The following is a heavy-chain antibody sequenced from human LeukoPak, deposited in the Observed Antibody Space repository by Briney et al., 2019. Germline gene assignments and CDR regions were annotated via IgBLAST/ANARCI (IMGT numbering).Heavy chain of an antibody. CDR2: INPSGGST. CDR1: GYTFTSYY. D-gene: IGHD6-19*01. V-gene: IGHV1-46*01. Sequence: ASVKVSCKASGYTFTSYYMHWVRQAPGQGLEWMGIINPSGGSTSYAQKFQGRVTMTRDTSTSTVYMELSSLRSEDTAVYYCARDPRDEWLDLLFDYWGQGTLVTVSS. CDR3: ARDPRDEWLDLLFDY. J-gene: IGHJ4*02.